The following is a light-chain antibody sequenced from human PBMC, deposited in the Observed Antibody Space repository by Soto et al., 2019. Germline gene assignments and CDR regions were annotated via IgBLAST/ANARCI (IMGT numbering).Light chain of an antibody. CDR1: SSDIGLYNY. J-gene: IGLJ1*01. CDR3: SRLSTTSTPIV. Sequence: QSALSQPASMSGSPGQSITIPCTGASSDIGLYNYVSWYQHHPGKAPKLLISEVNIRPSGLSDRFSASKAGNTASLTISGLQPVDEAYYYCSRLSTTSTPIVFGTGTKVTVL. V-gene: IGLV2-14*01. CDR2: EVN.